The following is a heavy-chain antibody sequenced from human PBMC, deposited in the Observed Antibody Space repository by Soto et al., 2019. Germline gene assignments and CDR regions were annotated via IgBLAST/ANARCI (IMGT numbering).Heavy chain of an antibody. CDR1: GFIVSDYW. V-gene: IGHV3-7*05. J-gene: IGHJ4*02. D-gene: IGHD5-18*01. CDR2: IKQAGSEK. CDR3: ARTGGYSYGYPYFFDY. Sequence: EVQLVESGGGLVQPGGSLRLSCAASGFIVSDYWMSWVRQAPGKGLEWVANIKQAGSEKNYVDSVKGRFTISRDNAKNTLYMQMNSLRAEDTAVYYCARTGGYSYGYPYFFDYWGQGTLVAVSS.